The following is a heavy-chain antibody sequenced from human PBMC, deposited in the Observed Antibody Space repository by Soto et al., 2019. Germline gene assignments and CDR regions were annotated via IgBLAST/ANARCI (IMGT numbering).Heavy chain of an antibody. CDR1: GVTVSRTY. V-gene: IGHV3-53*01. D-gene: IGHD2-8*01. CDR3: ARDGGNNGRYYGLFDY. J-gene: IGHJ4*02. CDR2: IYDVDNT. Sequence: TGGSLRLSCAVSGVTVSRTYMSWVRQTPGKGLEWVSIIYDVDNTYYADSVKGRFTISRDNSKNTLYLQMNSLRAEDTAVYYCARDGGNNGRYYGLFDYWGQGTLVTVSS.